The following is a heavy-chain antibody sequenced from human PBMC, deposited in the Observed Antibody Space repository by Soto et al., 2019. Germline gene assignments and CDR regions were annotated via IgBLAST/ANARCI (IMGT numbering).Heavy chain of an antibody. D-gene: IGHD2-21*01. CDR1: GGSISDNDYY. CDR3: ARLAYNPIGVNVYGDDAFDL. V-gene: IGHV4-39*01. CDR2: ISHTGAA. J-gene: IGHJ3*01. Sequence: QMQLQESGPGLVKPSETLSLTCTVSGGSISDNDYYWNWIRQPPGKGLEWIGTISHTGAAYYNPSLESRVAISIETSEHQFSLHRGFVTAADTAVYYCARLAYNPIGVNVYGDDAFDLWGQGTMVTVSS.